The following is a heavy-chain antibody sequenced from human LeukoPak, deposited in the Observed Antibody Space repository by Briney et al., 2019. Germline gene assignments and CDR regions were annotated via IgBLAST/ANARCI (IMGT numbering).Heavy chain of an antibody. J-gene: IGHJ4*02. CDR2: INSGGSTT. Sequence: GSLRLSCAASGFIFSTYTMNWARQAPGKGLEWVSSINSGGSTTHYADSVKGRFTISRDNAQNSLYLQMNSLRVDDAAVYYCLRGDSRDFWGQGTLVTVSS. D-gene: IGHD3-22*01. CDR3: LRGDSRDF. CDR1: GFIFSTYT. V-gene: IGHV3-21*01.